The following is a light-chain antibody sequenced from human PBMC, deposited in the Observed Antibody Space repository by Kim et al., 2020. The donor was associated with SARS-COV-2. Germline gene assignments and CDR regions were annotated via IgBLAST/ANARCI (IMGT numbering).Light chain of an antibody. Sequence: PGQTASITCSGDKLGDKYACWYQQKPGQSPVLVIYQDSKRPSGIPGRFSGSNSGNTATLTISGTQAMDEADYYCQAWDSSTADVVFGGGTQLTVL. V-gene: IGLV3-1*01. CDR1: KLGDKY. CDR3: QAWDSSTADVV. CDR2: QDS. J-gene: IGLJ2*01.